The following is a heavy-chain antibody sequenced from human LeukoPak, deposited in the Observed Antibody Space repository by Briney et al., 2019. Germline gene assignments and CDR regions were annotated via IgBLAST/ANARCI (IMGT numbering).Heavy chain of an antibody. CDR3: AARSGGDPNWFDP. Sequence: SETLSLTCAVSGGSISSGDYSWSWIRQPPGKGLEWIGYIYHSGSTYYNPSLKSRVTISVDRSKNQFSLKLSSVTAADTAVYYCAARSGGDPNWFDPWGQGTLVTVSS. CDR1: GGSISSGDYS. D-gene: IGHD2-15*01. CDR2: IYHSGST. J-gene: IGHJ5*02. V-gene: IGHV4-30-2*01.